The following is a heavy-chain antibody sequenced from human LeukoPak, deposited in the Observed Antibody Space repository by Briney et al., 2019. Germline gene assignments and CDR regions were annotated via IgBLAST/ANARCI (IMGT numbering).Heavy chain of an antibody. J-gene: IGHJ4*02. Sequence: GGSLRLSCAASGFTFRNYWMSWVRQAPGKGLEWVAQVKQDGSEKYYVDSVKGRFAVSRDNAKNSLYPQMNSLRAEDTAVYYCARDYISSWANFDYWGQGTLVTVSS. V-gene: IGHV3-7*01. D-gene: IGHD6-13*01. CDR1: GFTFRNYW. CDR2: VKQDGSEK. CDR3: ARDYISSWANFDY.